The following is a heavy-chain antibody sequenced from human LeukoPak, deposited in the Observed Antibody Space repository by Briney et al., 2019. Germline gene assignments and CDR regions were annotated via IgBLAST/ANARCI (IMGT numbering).Heavy chain of an antibody. Sequence: GGSLRLSCAASGFTFSNYGMHWVRQAPGKGLEWVALIRYDGSNKYYADSVKGQFTISRDNSKNTLYLQMNSLRAEDTAVYYCAKSYCSGGSCLSDYWGQGTLVTVSS. J-gene: IGHJ4*02. CDR1: GFTFSNYG. CDR3: AKSYCSGGSCLSDY. CDR2: IRYDGSNK. D-gene: IGHD2-15*01. V-gene: IGHV3-30*02.